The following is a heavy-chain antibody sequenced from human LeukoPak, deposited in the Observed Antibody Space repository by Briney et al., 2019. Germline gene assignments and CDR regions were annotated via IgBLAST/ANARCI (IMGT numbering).Heavy chain of an antibody. CDR3: ARHLLGSEAAAHDY. CDR1: GGCRSGYF. V-gene: IGHV4-34*04. D-gene: IGHD6-13*01. Sequence: PSETLSLTCAVYGGCRSGYFWSWIRQAPGNGLEWVGEINHSGSTSHNPSLKSRATIAVETTKNQFSQNLNPVSAADAADYYCARHLLGSEAAAHDYWGQGTLVTVSS. J-gene: IGHJ4*02. CDR2: INHSGST.